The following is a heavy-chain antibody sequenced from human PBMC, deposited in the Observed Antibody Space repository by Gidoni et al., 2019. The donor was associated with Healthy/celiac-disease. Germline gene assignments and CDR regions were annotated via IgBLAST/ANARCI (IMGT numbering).Heavy chain of an antibody. Sequence: QLQLQESGPGLVKPSETLSLTCTVSGGSISSSSYYWGLIRQPPGKGLEWIGSIYYSGSTYYNPSHKSRVTISVDTSKNQFSLKLSSVTAADTAVYYCASPYGSGRMNCFDPWGQGTLVTVSS. J-gene: IGHJ5*02. D-gene: IGHD3-10*01. V-gene: IGHV4-39*01. CDR2: IYYSGST. CDR1: GGSISSSSYY. CDR3: ASPYGSGRMNCFDP.